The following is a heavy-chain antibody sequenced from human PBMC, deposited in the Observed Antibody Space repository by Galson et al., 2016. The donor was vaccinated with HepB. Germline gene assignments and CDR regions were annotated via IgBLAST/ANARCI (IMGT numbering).Heavy chain of an antibody. CDR3: VRAAPGQYYGMDV. J-gene: IGHJ6*04. Sequence: SVKVSCKASGDSFSSYAITWVRQAPGQGLEWMGRIIPIIATTNYAQKFQDRVTIAADKSTSTSYLELSGLSSEDTAAYSCVRAAPGQYYGMDVWGKGTTVTVSS. D-gene: IGHD6-13*01. CDR1: GDSFSSYA. CDR2: IIPIIATT. V-gene: IGHV1-69*04.